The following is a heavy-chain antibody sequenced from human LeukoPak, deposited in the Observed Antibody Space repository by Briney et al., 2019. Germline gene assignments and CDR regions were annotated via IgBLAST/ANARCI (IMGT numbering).Heavy chain of an antibody. Sequence: SETLSLTCAVYGGSFSGYYWSRLRHPPGKGREWIGQINHSGSTNYNTPLKRRVTTSVHTSKNQFSLKLSSVPAADRAVYYCARHHSGSYYYGSGRIYWFDPWGQGTLVTVSS. J-gene: IGHJ5*02. CDR1: GGSFSGYY. CDR3: ARHHSGSYYYGSGRIYWFDP. V-gene: IGHV4-34*01. D-gene: IGHD3-10*01. CDR2: INHSGST.